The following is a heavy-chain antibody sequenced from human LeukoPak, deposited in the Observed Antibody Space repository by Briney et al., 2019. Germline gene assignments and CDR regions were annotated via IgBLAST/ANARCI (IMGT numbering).Heavy chain of an antibody. D-gene: IGHD5-12*01. Sequence: GESLEISCKSSGFIFTTYWIGWGRQMPGKGLEWMGIIYSGDSDTKYSPSFQGQVTMSVDKSISTAYLQWSSLKASDTAIYYCGKHGSGYEVDYWGQGTLVTVSS. CDR3: GKHGSGYEVDY. J-gene: IGHJ4*02. CDR1: GFIFTTYW. V-gene: IGHV5-51*01. CDR2: IYSGDSDT.